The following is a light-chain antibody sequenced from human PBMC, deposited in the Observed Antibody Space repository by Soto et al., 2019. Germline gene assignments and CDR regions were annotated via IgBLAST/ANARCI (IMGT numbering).Light chain of an antibody. V-gene: IGKV3-20*01. Sequence: EIVLTQSPGTLSLSPGERATISCRASQSVSSNYLAWYQQKPGQAPRLLIYAASNRASGIPDRFGGSGSGADFTLTDSRLEPEYFAVYYCQQYGSAPWTFGQGTKVEI. CDR2: AAS. CDR1: QSVSSNY. J-gene: IGKJ1*01. CDR3: QQYGSAPWT.